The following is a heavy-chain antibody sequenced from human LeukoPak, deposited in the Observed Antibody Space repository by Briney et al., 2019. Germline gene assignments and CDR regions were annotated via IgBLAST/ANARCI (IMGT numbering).Heavy chain of an antibody. V-gene: IGHV3-21*01. Sequence: GGSLRLYCAASGFTFSSYSMSWVRQAPGKGLEWVSSISSSSSYIYYADSVKGRFTISRDNAKNSLYLQMNSLRAEDTAVYYCARGGPWGGRDAFNIWGQGTMVTVSS. D-gene: IGHD3-16*01. J-gene: IGHJ3*02. CDR3: ARGGPWGGRDAFNI. CDR2: ISSSSSYI. CDR1: GFTFSSYS.